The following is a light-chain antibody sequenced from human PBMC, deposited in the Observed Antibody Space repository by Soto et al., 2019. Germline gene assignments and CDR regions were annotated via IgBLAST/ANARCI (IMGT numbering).Light chain of an antibody. Sequence: QSALTQPPSASGSPGQSVTISCTGTSRDVGVYNFVPWYQQHPGKAPRLMIYEVTKRPSGVPDRFSGSKSDNTASLTVSGLQAEDEADYYCSSYAGSNSYVFGTGTKLTVL. CDR1: SRDVGVYNF. CDR3: SSYAGSNSYV. CDR2: EVT. V-gene: IGLV2-8*01. J-gene: IGLJ1*01.